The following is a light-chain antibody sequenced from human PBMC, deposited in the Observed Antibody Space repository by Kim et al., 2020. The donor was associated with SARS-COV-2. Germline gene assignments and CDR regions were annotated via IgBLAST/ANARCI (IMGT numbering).Light chain of an antibody. Sequence: GTVPPTCASSTGAVTSGYYPNWFQQKPGQAPRALIYRTNNKHSWTPARFSGSLLGGKAALTLSGVQPEDEAEYYCLLYYGGAQPWVFGGGTQLTVL. CDR2: RTN. V-gene: IGLV7-43*01. CDR1: TGAVTSGYY. CDR3: LLYYGGAQPWV. J-gene: IGLJ3*02.